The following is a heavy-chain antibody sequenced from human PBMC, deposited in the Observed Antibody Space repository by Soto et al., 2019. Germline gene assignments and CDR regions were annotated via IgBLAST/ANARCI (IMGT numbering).Heavy chain of an antibody. Sequence: SVKVSCKDSGCTFSSYAINWVRQAPGKGLEWMGGIIPIFGKAKYPQKFEGRVTITADRSTSTYYMELSSLRSADTAVYYCARGGGGSGSAAYFYCGMDVWGQGTTVTVSS. J-gene: IGHJ6*02. V-gene: IGHV1-69*06. D-gene: IGHD3-10*01. CDR2: IIPIFGKA. CDR1: GCTFSSYA. CDR3: ARGGGGSGSAAYFYCGMDV.